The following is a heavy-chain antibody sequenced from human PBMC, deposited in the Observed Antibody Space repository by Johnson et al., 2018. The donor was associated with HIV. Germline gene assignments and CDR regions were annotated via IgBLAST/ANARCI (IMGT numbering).Heavy chain of an antibody. CDR2: ISYNGTNT. V-gene: IGHV3-30*18. J-gene: IGHJ3*02. CDR3: AKDLFTEREDDAFDI. CDR1: GFTFGDYA. Sequence: QVQLVESGGGLVQPGRSLRLSCTASGFTFGDYAMSWVRQAPGKGLEWVAVISYNGTNTWYADSVKGRFTISRDNSKNTLYLQMNSLRAEDTAVYYCAKDLFTEREDDAFDIWGQGTMVTVSS. D-gene: IGHD1-26*01.